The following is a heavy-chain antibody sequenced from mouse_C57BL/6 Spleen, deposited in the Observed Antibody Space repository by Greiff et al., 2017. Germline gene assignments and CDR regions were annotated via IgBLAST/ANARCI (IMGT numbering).Heavy chain of an antibody. CDR1: GFTFSDYG. D-gene: IGHD1-1*01. Sequence: EVMLVESGGGLVKPGGSLKLSCAASGFTFSDYGMHWVRQAPEKGLEWVAYISSGSSTIYYADTVKGRFTISRDNAKNTLFLQMTSLRSEDTAMYYCAREFITTESAWFAYWGQGTLVTVSA. CDR2: ISSGSSTI. J-gene: IGHJ3*01. CDR3: AREFITTESAWFAY. V-gene: IGHV5-17*01.